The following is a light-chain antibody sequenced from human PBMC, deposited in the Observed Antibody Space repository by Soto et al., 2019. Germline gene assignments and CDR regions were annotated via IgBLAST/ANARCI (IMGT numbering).Light chain of an antibody. CDR3: QQYNHWPPLT. CDR2: DSS. J-gene: IGKJ4*01. V-gene: IGKV3-15*01. Sequence: EVVLTQSPGTLSVAPGERATLSCKASQSVRGNLAWYQQKPGQAPRLVMHDSSSRANGIPARFSGSGSGTEFDLTISSVQSEDFALYYCQQYNHWPPLTFGGGTRVEIK. CDR1: QSVRGN.